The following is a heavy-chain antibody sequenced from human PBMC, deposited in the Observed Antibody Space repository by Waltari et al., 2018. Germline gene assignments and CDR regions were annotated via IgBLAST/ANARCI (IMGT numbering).Heavy chain of an antibody. D-gene: IGHD3-9*01. CDR2: INPNSGAS. Sequence: QVQLVQSGAEVTKPGASVKVSCTASGYTLPAVYLHWVRQALGQGLEWMGRINPNSGASNYAVKLQGRISLTRDMSLNTAFMELSRLTSDDTAVYYCARGASINLSSAFDPWGQGTLVTVSS. CDR3: ARGASINLSSAFDP. V-gene: IGHV1-2*06. J-gene: IGHJ5*01. CDR1: GYTLPAVY.